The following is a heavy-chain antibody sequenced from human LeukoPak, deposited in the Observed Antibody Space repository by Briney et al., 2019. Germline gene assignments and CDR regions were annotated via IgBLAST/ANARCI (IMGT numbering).Heavy chain of an antibody. CDR3: ARALPKLGYCSSTSCYAVYFDY. Sequence: SETLSLTCAVYGGSFSAYYWSWIRQPPGKGLEWIGEINHSGSTNYNPSLKSRVTISVDTSKNQFSLKLSSVTAADTAVYYCARALPKLGYCSSTSCYAVYFDYWGQGTLVTVSS. CDR2: INHSGST. CDR1: GGSFSAYY. J-gene: IGHJ4*02. V-gene: IGHV4-34*01. D-gene: IGHD2-2*01.